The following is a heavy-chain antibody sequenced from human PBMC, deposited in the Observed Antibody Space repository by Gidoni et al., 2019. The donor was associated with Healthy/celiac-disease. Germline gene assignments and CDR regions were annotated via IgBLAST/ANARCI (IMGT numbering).Heavy chain of an antibody. Sequence: QVQLVESGGGVVQPGRSLRLSCAASGFTFSSYGMHWVRQAPGKGLGWVAVIWYDGSNKNYADSGKGRFTISRDNSKNTLYLQMNSLRAEDTAVYYCARVGAAGGYYYYYGMDVWGQGTTVTVSS. CDR1: GFTFSSYG. D-gene: IGHD6-13*01. CDR2: IWYDGSNK. V-gene: IGHV3-33*01. CDR3: ARVGAAGGYYYYYGMDV. J-gene: IGHJ6*02.